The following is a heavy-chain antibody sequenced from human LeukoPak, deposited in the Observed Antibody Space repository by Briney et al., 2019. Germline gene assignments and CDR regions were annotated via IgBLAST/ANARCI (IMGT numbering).Heavy chain of an antibody. CDR3: TKDAHYYGSGSYGY. J-gene: IGHJ4*02. Sequence: GGSLRLSCAASGFTFSSYAMSWVRQAPGKGLEWVSAISGSGGSTYYADSVKGRFTISRDNSKNTLYLQMNSLRAEDTAVYYCTKDAHYYGSGSYGYWGQGTLVTVSS. CDR2: ISGSGGST. V-gene: IGHV3-23*01. D-gene: IGHD3-10*01. CDR1: GFTFSSYA.